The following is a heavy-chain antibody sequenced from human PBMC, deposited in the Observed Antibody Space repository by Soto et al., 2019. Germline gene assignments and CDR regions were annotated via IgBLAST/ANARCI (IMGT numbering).Heavy chain of an antibody. J-gene: IGHJ5*02. CDR1: GASISSSNYY. Sequence: QLQLQGSGPGLVMPSETLSLTCTVSGASISSSNYYWGWIRQPPGKGLEWIGNIYYRGSTYYNPSLKSRVTLAVDTSKNQFSLRLWYVTAADTAVYYCARSTMTFVRGIKGFDPWGQGTLVTVSS. CDR3: ARSTMTFVRGIKGFDP. CDR2: IYYRGST. V-gene: IGHV4-39*01. D-gene: IGHD3-10*01.